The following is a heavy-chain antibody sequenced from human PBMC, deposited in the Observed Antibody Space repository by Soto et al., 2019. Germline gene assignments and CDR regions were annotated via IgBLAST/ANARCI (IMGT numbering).Heavy chain of an antibody. J-gene: IGHJ4*02. CDR2: IYYSGST. D-gene: IGHD3-16*01. Sequence: SETLSLTCTVSGGSIRGYYWSWIRQPPGKGLEWIGYIYYSGSTNYNPSLKSRVTISVDTSKNQFSLRLSSVTAADTAVYYCARGSGGFDYWGQGTLVTVSS. CDR1: GGSIRGYY. V-gene: IGHV4-59*01. CDR3: ARGSGGFDY.